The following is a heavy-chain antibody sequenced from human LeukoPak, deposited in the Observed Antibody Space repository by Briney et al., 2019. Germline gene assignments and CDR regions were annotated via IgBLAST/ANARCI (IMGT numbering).Heavy chain of an antibody. J-gene: IGHJ4*02. CDR1: GFTFSSYA. V-gene: IGHV3-23*01. CDR2: ISVSCGST. CDR3: ANHNPRAGTHDY. Sequence: GGSLRLSCAASGFTFSSYAMSWVRQAPGKGLELVSAISVSCGSTYYADSSKGRCTISSDNSKNTQYLQMHSLVSEDTAVYYCANHNPRAGTHDYWGQGTLVTVSS. D-gene: IGHD1-7*01.